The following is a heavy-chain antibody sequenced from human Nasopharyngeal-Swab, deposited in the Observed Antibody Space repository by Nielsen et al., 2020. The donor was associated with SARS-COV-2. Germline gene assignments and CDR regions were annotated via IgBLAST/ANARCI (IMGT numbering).Heavy chain of an antibody. V-gene: IGHV3-48*04. CDR3: ASWAGSSRDYYGPLDY. CDR1: GFTFSSYS. D-gene: IGHD6-25*01. J-gene: IGHJ4*02. CDR2: ISSSSSTI. Sequence: GESLKISCAASGFTFSSYSMNWVRQAPGKGLEWVSYISSSSSTIYYADSVKGRFTISRDNAKNSLYLQMNSLRAEDTAIYSCASWAGSSRDYYGPLDYWGQGNLVTVSS.